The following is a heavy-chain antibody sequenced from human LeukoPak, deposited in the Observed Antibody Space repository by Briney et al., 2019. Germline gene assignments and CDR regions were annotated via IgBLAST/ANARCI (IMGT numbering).Heavy chain of an antibody. D-gene: IGHD6-13*01. CDR2: IYYSGST. J-gene: IGHJ4*02. CDR3: ARDRLGQQLVRGFDY. CDR1: GGSISSSSYY. V-gene: IGHV4-39*02. Sequence: SSETLSLTCTVSGGSISSSSYYWGWIRQPPGKGLEWIGSIYYSGSTYYNPSLKSRVTISVDTSKNQFSLKLSSVTAADTAVYYCARDRLGQQLVRGFDYWGQGTLVTVSS.